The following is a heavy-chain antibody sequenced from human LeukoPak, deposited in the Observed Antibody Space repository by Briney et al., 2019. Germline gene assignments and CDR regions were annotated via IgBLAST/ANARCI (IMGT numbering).Heavy chain of an antibody. D-gene: IGHD2-2*01. Sequence: GGSLRLSCAASGFTFSNAWMNWVRQAPGKGLEWVSSISASSNYIYYADSVKGRFTISRDNAKNSLYLQMSSLRAEDTAVYYCARDASTRCYLCEVDYWGQGTLVTVSS. CDR3: ARDASTRCYLCEVDY. CDR2: ISASSNYI. V-gene: IGHV3-21*01. J-gene: IGHJ4*02. CDR1: GFTFSNAW.